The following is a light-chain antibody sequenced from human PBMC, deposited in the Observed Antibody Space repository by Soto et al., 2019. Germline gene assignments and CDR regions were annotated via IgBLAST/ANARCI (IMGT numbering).Light chain of an antibody. Sequence: DIVMTQSPYSLAVSLGERATINCKSSQRVLYSSNNKNYLAWYQQKPGQPPKLLIYWASTRESGVPDRFTGSGSGTDFPLTISSLQAEDVAVYDCQPYYSIPYTFGQGTTLEIK. CDR3: QPYYSIPYT. CDR2: WAS. J-gene: IGKJ2*01. V-gene: IGKV4-1*01. CDR1: QRVLYSSNNKNY.